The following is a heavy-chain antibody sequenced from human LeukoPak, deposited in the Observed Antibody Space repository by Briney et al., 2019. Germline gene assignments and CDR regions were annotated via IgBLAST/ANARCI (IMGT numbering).Heavy chain of an antibody. V-gene: IGHV4-30-4*01. Sequence: SQTLSLTCTVSGGSISSGDYYWSWIRQPPGKGLEWIGYIYYSGSTYYNPSLKSRVTISVDTSKNQFSLKLSSVTAADTAVYYCARVAGSNYYSSGMDVWGQGTTVTVSS. CDR3: ARVAGSNYYSSGMDV. J-gene: IGHJ6*02. D-gene: IGHD4-11*01. CDR2: IYYSGST. CDR1: GGSISSGDYY.